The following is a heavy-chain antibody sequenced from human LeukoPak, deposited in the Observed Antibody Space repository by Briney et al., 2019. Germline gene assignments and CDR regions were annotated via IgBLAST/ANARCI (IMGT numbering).Heavy chain of an antibody. J-gene: IGHJ4*02. D-gene: IGHD3-10*01. CDR3: ARSMVRGVINY. V-gene: IGHV4-61*02. CDR1: GGSIISGSYY. CDR2: IYTSGST. Sequence: PSQTLSLTCTVSGGSIISGSYYWSWIRQPAGKGLEWIGRIYTSGSTNYNPSLKSRVTISVATSKNQFSLKLSSVTAADTAVYYCARSMVRGVINYWGQGTLVTVSS.